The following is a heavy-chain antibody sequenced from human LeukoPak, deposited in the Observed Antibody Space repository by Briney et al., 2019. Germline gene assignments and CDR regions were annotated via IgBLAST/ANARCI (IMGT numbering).Heavy chain of an antibody. CDR1: GFTFSSYA. CDR2: ISAGGGRT. CDR3: AKANDFWSGLILAAFDI. Sequence: GGSLRLSCAASGFTFSSYAMSWVRQAPGKGLDWVSAISAGGGRTYSADSVKGRFTISRDNSKNTLYLQMNSLRAEDTAVYYCAKANDFWSGLILAAFDIWGQGTMVTVSS. D-gene: IGHD3-3*01. J-gene: IGHJ3*02. V-gene: IGHV3-23*01.